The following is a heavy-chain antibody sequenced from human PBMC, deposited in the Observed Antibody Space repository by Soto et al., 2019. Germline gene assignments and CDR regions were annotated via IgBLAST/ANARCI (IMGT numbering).Heavy chain of an antibody. V-gene: IGHV4-30-2*01. Sequence: QLQLQESGSGLVKPSQTLSLTCAVSGASISTGAHSWSWVRQPPGKGLEWVGYIYHSGSAYYNPSLRGRVIISVDMSKNQFALKLSYMTAADTAVYYCAGELGSNSDYWGQGTLVTVSS. CDR1: GASISTGAHS. CDR3: AGELGSNSDY. D-gene: IGHD4-4*01. J-gene: IGHJ4*02. CDR2: IYHSGSA.